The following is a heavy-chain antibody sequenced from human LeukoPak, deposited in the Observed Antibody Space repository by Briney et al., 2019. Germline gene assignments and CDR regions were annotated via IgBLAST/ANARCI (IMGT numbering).Heavy chain of an antibody. CDR1: GFTFSSYA. V-gene: IGHV3-30*04. D-gene: IGHD6-19*01. CDR3: ARDDPSGYSSGWAR. J-gene: IGHJ4*02. Sequence: GGSLRLSCAASGFTFSSYAMHWVRQAPGKGLEWVAVISYDGSNKYYADSVKGRFTISRDNSKNTLYLQMNSLRAEDTAVYYCARDDPSGYSSGWARWGQGTLVTVSP. CDR2: ISYDGSNK.